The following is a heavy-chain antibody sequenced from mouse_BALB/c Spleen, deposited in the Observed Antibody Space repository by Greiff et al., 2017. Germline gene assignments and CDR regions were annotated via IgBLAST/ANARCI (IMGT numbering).Heavy chain of an antibody. CDR3: ARLSSGYGWFAY. CDR2: IDPENGNT. V-gene: IGHV14-1*02. CDR1: GFNIKDYY. D-gene: IGHD3-1*01. J-gene: IGHJ3*01. Sequence: VQLKESGAELVRPGALVKLSCKASGFNIKDYYMHWVKQRPEQGLEWIGWIDPENGNTIYDPKFQGKASITADTSSNTAYLQLSSLTSEDTAVYYCARLSSGYGWFAYWGQGTLVTVSA.